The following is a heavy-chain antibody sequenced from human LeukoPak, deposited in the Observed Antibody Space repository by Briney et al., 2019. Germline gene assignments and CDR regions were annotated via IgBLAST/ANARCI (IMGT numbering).Heavy chain of an antibody. J-gene: IGHJ4*02. D-gene: IGHD1-26*01. CDR1: GGSISSYY. CDR2: IYYSGST. Sequence: SETLSLTCTVSGGSISSYYWGWIRQPPGKGLEWIGSIYYSGSTYYNPSLKSRVTISVDTSKNQFSLKLSSVTAADTAVYYCARCVRDSGSPYFDYWGQGTLVTVSS. V-gene: IGHV4-39*01. CDR3: ARCVRDSGSPYFDY.